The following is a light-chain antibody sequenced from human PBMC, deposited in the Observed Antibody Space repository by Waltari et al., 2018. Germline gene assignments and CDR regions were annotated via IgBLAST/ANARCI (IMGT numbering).Light chain of an antibody. V-gene: IGLV1-44*01. CDR1: GSNIGSNS. CDR3: ATWDDSLKGT. J-gene: IGLJ2*01. CDR2: DNV. Sequence: QSVLTQPPSAPGTPGQRVTISCSGSGSNIGSNSVNWYQQVPGTAPKLLIYDNVQRPSGVPDRFSGSKSGTSASLAISGLQPEDEADYYCATWDDSLKGTFGGGTKLTVL.